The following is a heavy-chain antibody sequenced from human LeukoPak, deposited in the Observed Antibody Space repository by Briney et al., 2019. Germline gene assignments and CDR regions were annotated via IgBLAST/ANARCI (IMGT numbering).Heavy chain of an antibody. D-gene: IGHD6-13*01. CDR2: INHSGST. J-gene: IGHJ4*02. V-gene: IGHV4-34*01. CDR3: ARSIAAAGNFDY. CDR1: GRSFSGYY. Sequence: SETLSLTCAVYGRSFSGYYWSWIRQPPGKGLEWIGEINHSGSTNYNPSLKSRVTISVDTSKNQFSLKLSSVTAADTAVYYCARSIAAAGNFDYWGQGTLVTVSS.